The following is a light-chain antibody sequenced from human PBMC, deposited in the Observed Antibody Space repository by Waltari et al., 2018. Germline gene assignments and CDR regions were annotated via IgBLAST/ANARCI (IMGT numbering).Light chain of an antibody. Sequence: DIVMTQSPDSLVVSLGERATINCKYSQSVLYSSNNKNYLAWYQQKPGQPPKLLIYWASTRESGVPDRFTGSGSGTDFTLPISSLQAEDVAVYYCQQYYSPPYTFGQGTKLEIK. CDR2: WAS. CDR3: QQYYSPPYT. CDR1: QSVLYSSNNKNY. J-gene: IGKJ2*01. V-gene: IGKV4-1*01.